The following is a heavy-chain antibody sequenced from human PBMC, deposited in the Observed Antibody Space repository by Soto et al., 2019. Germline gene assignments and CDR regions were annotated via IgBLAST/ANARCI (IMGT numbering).Heavy chain of an antibody. V-gene: IGHV3-30*18. Sequence: LRLSCAASGFTFSSYGMHWVRQAPGKGLEWVAVISYDGSNKYYADSVKGRFTISRDNSKNTLYLQMNSLRAEDTAVYYCAKDSDYYDSSGYFDYWGQGTLVTVSS. CDR3: AKDSDYYDSSGYFDY. CDR2: ISYDGSNK. D-gene: IGHD3-22*01. CDR1: GFTFSSYG. J-gene: IGHJ4*02.